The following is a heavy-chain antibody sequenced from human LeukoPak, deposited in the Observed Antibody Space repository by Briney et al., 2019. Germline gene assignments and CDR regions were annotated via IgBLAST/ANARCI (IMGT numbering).Heavy chain of an antibody. D-gene: IGHD3-10*01. Sequence: PSETLSLTCAVYGGSFSGYYWSWIRQPPGKGLDWIGEINHSGSTNYNPSPKSRVTISVDTSKNQFSLKLSSVTAADTAVYYCARGPRSAITMVRGVIITHPFDYWGQGTLVTVSS. CDR3: ARGPRSAITMVRGVIITHPFDY. V-gene: IGHV4-34*01. J-gene: IGHJ4*02. CDR2: INHSGST. CDR1: GGSFSGYY.